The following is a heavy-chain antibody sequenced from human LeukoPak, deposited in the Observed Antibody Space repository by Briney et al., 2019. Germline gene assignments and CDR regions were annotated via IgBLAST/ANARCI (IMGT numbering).Heavy chain of an antibody. V-gene: IGHV3-48*04. CDR2: ISSSGSTI. CDR3: AELGITMIGGV. D-gene: IGHD3-10*02. CDR1: GFTFRSYS. J-gene: IGHJ6*04. Sequence: PGGSLRLSCAASGFTFRSYSMNWVRQAPGKGLEWVSNISSSGSTIYYADSVKGRFTISRDNAKNSLYLQMNSLRAEDTAVYYCAELGITMIGGVWGKGTTVTISS.